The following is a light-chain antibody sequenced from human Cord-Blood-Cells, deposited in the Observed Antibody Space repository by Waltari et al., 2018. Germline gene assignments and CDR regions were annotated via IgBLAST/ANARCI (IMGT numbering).Light chain of an antibody. CDR3: SSYTSSSTLDV. CDR2: DVS. Sequence: SALTQPASVSGSPGQSITISCTGTRSDVGGYNYVSWYQQHPGKAPKRMIYDVSNRPSGVSNRFSGSKSGNTASLTISGLQAEDEADYYCSSYTSSSTLDVFGTGTKVTVL. CDR1: RSDVGGYNY. V-gene: IGLV2-14*01. J-gene: IGLJ1*01.